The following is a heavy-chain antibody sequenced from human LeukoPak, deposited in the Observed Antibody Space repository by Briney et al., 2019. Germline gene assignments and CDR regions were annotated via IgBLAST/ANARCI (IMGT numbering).Heavy chain of an antibody. D-gene: IGHD3-16*02. CDR2: ISAYNGNT. Sequence: ASVKVSCKASGYTFTSYGISWVRQAPGQGLEWMGSISAYNGNTNYAQKLQGRVTMTTDTSTSTAYMELRSLRSDDTAVYYCARDRTYYDYVWGSYRPFGFGYWGQGTLVTVSS. CDR1: GYTFTSYG. V-gene: IGHV1-18*01. CDR3: ARDRTYYDYVWGSYRPFGFGY. J-gene: IGHJ4*02.